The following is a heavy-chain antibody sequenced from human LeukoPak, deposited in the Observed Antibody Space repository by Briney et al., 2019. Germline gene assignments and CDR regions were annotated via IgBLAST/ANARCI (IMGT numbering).Heavy chain of an antibody. D-gene: IGHD2-15*01. Sequence: ASVKVSCKASGYTFTGYYMHWVRQAPGQGLGWMGWINPNSGGTNYAQKFQGRVTMTRDTSISTAYMELSRLRSDDTAVYYCARDRLHCSGGSCYFFSDYYYMDVWGKGTTVTVSS. CDR1: GYTFTGYY. J-gene: IGHJ6*03. CDR3: ARDRLHCSGGSCYFFSDYYYMDV. V-gene: IGHV1-2*02. CDR2: INPNSGGT.